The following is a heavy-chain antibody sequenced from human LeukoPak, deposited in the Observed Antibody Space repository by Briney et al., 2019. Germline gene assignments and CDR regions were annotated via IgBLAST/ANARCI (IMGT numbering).Heavy chain of an antibody. Sequence: GGSLRLSCAASGFTFSSYAMSWVRQAPGKGLEWVSAISGSGGSTYYADSVKGRFTISRDNSKNTLYLQMNSLRAEDTAVYYCARVSRNGWLQYFDYWGQGTLVTVSS. V-gene: IGHV3-23*01. CDR2: ISGSGGST. J-gene: IGHJ4*02. CDR3: ARVSRNGWLQYFDY. D-gene: IGHD5-24*01. CDR1: GFTFSSYA.